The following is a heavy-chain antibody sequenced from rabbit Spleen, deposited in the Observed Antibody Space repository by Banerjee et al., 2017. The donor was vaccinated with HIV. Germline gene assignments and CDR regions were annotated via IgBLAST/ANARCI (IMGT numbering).Heavy chain of an antibody. CDR1: GFALCRGYA. D-gene: IGHD1-1*01. V-gene: IGHV1S45*01. Sequence: QEQLVESGGDLVKPGASLTLTCTASGFALCRGYAMCWVRQAPGKGLEWIGCIYTGNVKTYYANWAKGRFTISKTSSTTVTLQMTSLTVADTATYFCARDLTDIIGWNFGWWGPGTLVTVS. CDR2: IYTGNVKT. CDR3: ARDLTDIIGWNFGW. J-gene: IGHJ4*01.